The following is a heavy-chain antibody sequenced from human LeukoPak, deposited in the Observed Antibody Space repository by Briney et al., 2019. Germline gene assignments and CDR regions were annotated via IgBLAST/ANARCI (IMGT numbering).Heavy chain of an antibody. CDR2: EN. V-gene: IGHV4-61*01. CDR3: AREGSGSFPPRAFDI. Sequence: PSETLSLTCTVSGASVSSGPYYWSWIRQPPGEGLEWIGWENNYNVSLKSRVIISVDRSKNQFSLKLSSVTAADTAVYYCAREGSGSFPPRAFDIWGQGTMVTVSS. J-gene: IGHJ3*02. D-gene: IGHD1-26*01. CDR1: GASVSSGPYY.